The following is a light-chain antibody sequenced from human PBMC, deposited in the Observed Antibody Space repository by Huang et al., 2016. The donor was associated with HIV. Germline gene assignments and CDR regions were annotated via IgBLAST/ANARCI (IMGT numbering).Light chain of an antibody. Sequence: ERVMTQSPAPLSVSLGETATLSCRTSQYVSSNLAWYKRKPGQAPRLLIYGASTRVTGIPARCSGSGSGMEFTLTISTLQSEDFAVYYCQQYNNWPRAFGQGTKLEIK. CDR2: GAS. V-gene: IGKV3-15*01. J-gene: IGKJ2*01. CDR1: QYVSSN. CDR3: QQYNNWPRA.